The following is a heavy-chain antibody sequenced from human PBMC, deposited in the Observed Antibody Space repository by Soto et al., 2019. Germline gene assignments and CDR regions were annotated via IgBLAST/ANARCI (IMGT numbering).Heavy chain of an antibody. CDR1: GDSLNTDYY. D-gene: IGHD3-22*01. J-gene: IGHJ5*02. V-gene: IGHV4-30-4*01. CDR2: NYYSGGT. Sequence: PSETLSLTCTVSGDSLNTDYYWSWLRQPPGKGLEWIGHNYYSGGTFKTPSLQSRLTMSVDTSKNQFSLKLSSVTAADTAVYYCGRDKASKFYDSRNYDPRFDPWGQGTLVTVSS. CDR3: GRDKASKFYDSRNYDPRFDP.